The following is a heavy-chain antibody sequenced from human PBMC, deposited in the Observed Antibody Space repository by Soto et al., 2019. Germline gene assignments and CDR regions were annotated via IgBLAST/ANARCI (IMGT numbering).Heavy chain of an antibody. CDR2: ISAYNDNT. D-gene: IGHD1-26*01. J-gene: IGHJ4*02. CDR3: ARDQPGATGDY. CDR1: GYTFTSYG. V-gene: IGHV1-18*01. Sequence: QIQLVQSGAEVKKPGASVKVSCKASGYTFTSYGISWVRQAPGQGLEWMGWISAYNDNTNYAQKLQGRVTLTTDTPTSTAYMERRSLRSYDKAVYFCARDQPGATGDYWGQGTLVTVSS.